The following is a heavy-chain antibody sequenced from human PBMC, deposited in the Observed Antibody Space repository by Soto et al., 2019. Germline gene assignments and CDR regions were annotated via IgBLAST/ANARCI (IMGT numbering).Heavy chain of an antibody. J-gene: IGHJ4*02. Sequence: GRSLRLSCAASVFNFSSYSMNWVRQSPGKGLEWVSSISSSSSYIYYADSVKGRFTISRDNAKNSLYLQMNSLRAEDTAVYYCERDLSHDYGDYPPDYWGQGTLVTVSS. CDR1: VFNFSSYS. CDR3: ERDLSHDYGDYPPDY. V-gene: IGHV3-21*01. D-gene: IGHD4-17*01. CDR2: ISSSSSYI.